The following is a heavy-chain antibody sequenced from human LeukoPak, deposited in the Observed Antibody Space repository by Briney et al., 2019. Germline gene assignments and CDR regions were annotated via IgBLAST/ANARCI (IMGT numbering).Heavy chain of an antibody. J-gene: IGHJ4*02. Sequence: LXXSCVAXXXXXXXXXMSWXRXAXGXXVXXVSVISDNGGGTFYADSVKGRFTISRDNSKNMLYLQMNSLRAEDTAVYYCAKDHYCGGDCYFFWGQGTLVTVSS. CDR3: AKDHYCGGDCYFF. V-gene: IGHV3-23*01. CDR1: XXXXXXXX. D-gene: IGHD2-21*02. CDR2: ISDNGGGT.